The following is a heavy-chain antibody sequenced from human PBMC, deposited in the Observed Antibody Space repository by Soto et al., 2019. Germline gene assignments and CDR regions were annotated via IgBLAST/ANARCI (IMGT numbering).Heavy chain of an antibody. V-gene: IGHV3-30-3*01. CDR2: ISYDGSNK. J-gene: IGHJ4*02. D-gene: IGHD1-26*01. Sequence: QVQLVESGGGVVQPGRSLRLSCAASGFTFSSYAMHWVRQAPGKGLEWVAVISYDGSNKYYADSVKGRFTISRDNSKNTLNLQMNSLRAEDTAVYYCARGGSYYNRGYLGYWGQGPLVTVSS. CDR1: GFTFSSYA. CDR3: ARGGSYYNRGYLGY.